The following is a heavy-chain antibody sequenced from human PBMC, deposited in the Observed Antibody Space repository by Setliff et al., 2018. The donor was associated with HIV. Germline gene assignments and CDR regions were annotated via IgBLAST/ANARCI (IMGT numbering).Heavy chain of an antibody. CDR2: IGGRGSAI. CDR1: GFTFSSYW. CDR3: VRDASPDYDSGGYSAGGH. V-gene: IGHV3-48*01. Sequence: GGSLRLSCAASGFTFSSYWMSWVRQAPGKGLEWVSYIGGRGSAIYYADSVKGRFTISRDNAKNSLYLQLNSLRAEDTAVYYCVRDASPDYDSGGYSAGGHWGRGTLVTVSS. J-gene: IGHJ4*02. D-gene: IGHD3-22*01.